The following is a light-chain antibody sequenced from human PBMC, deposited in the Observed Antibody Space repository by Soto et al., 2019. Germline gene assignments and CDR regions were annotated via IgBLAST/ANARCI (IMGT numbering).Light chain of an antibody. CDR2: DVS. Sequence: QSVLTQPASVSGSPGQSITISCTGTSSDVCGYNYVSWYQHHPGKAPKLMIYDVSNRLSGVSNRFSGSKSGNTASLTISGLQPEDEADYYCCSYTTSNTRQIVFGTGTKAPS. CDR3: CSYTTSNTRQIV. V-gene: IGLV2-14*03. J-gene: IGLJ1*01. CDR1: SSDVCGYNY.